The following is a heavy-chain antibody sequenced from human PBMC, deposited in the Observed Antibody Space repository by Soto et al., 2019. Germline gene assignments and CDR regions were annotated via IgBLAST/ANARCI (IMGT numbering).Heavy chain of an antibody. Sequence: SETLSLTCTVSGGSLSSYYWSWIRQPPGKGLEWIGYIYYSGSTNYNPSLKSRVTISVDTSKNQFSLKLSSVTAADTAVYYCARIGNYYGSGYMDVWAKGTTVTVSS. J-gene: IGHJ6*03. V-gene: IGHV4-59*01. CDR2: IYYSGST. CDR1: GGSLSSYY. D-gene: IGHD3-10*01. CDR3: ARIGNYYGSGYMDV.